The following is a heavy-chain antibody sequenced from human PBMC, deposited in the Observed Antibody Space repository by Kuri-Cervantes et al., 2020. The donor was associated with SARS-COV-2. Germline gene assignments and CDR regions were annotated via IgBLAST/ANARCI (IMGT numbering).Heavy chain of an antibody. CDR1: GGTFSSYA. V-gene: IGHV1-69*13. D-gene: IGHD2-15*01. J-gene: IGHJ4*02. CDR3: ARSVCSGGSCRLKGGPYYFDY. Sequence: SVKVSCKASGGTFSSYAISWVRQAPGQGLEWMGRIIPIFGTANYAQKFQGRVTITADESTSTAYMELSSPRSEDTAVYYCARSVCSGGSCRLKGGPYYFDYWGQGTLVTVSS. CDR2: IIPIFGTA.